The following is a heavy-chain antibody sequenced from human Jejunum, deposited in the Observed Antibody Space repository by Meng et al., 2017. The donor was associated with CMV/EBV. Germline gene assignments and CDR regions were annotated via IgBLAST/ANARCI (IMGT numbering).Heavy chain of an antibody. CDR3: ARASRVLGGFDY. J-gene: IGHJ4*02. Sequence: HVQLVQSGAAVEKAGASVKVTCTASGYTFTSYGISWVRQAPGQGLEWMGWISAYNGNTNYAQKLQGRVTMTTDTSTSTAYMELRSLRSDDTAVYYCARASRVLGGFDYWGQGTLVTVSS. CDR2: ISAYNGNT. V-gene: IGHV1-18*01. CDR1: GYTFTSYG. D-gene: IGHD3-16*01.